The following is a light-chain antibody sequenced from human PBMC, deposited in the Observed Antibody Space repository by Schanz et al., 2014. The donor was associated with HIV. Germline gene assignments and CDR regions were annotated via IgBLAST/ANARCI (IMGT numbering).Light chain of an antibody. CDR3: QQLNSYPL. CDR1: QDISKY. Sequence: DIVMTQSPSSLSVSVGDRVTFTCRASQDISKYLNWYQQKPGKAPKLLISDAANLETGVPSRFSGSGSGTQFSFTISSLQPEDFATYYCQQLNSYPLFGPGTKVDIK. J-gene: IGKJ3*01. V-gene: IGKV1-33*01. CDR2: DAA.